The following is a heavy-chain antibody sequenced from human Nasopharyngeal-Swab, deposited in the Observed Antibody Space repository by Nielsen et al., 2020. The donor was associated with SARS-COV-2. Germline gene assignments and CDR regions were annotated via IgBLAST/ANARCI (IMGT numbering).Heavy chain of an antibody. CDR3: ARVLTGTFYYDSSGYPDY. V-gene: IGHV3-30*04. Sequence: VRQAPGKGLEWVAVISYDGSNKYYADSVKGRFTISRDNSKNTLYLQMNSLRAEDTAVYYCARVLTGTFYYDSSGYPDYWGQGTLVTVSS. D-gene: IGHD3-22*01. J-gene: IGHJ4*02. CDR2: ISYDGSNK.